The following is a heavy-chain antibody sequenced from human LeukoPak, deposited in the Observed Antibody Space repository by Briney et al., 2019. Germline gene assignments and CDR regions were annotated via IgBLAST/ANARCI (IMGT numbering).Heavy chain of an antibody. CDR3: ARAIVVVTATSSNWFDP. CDR2: IYYSGST. CDR1: GGSISSSSYY. Sequence: SETLSLTCTVSGGSISSSSYYWGWIRQPPGKGLEWIGSIYYSGSTYYNPSLKSRVTISVDTSKNQFSLKLSSVTAADTAVYYCARAIVVVTATSSNWFDPWGQGTLVTVSP. D-gene: IGHD2-21*02. J-gene: IGHJ5*02. V-gene: IGHV4-39*07.